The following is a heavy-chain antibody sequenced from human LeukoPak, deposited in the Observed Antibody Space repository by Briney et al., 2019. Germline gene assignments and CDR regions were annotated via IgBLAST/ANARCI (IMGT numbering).Heavy chain of an antibody. V-gene: IGHV1-18*01. CDR2: ISAYNGNT. CDR1: GYTFTSYG. Sequence: ASVTVSCKASGYTFTSYGISWVRQAPGQGLEWMGWISAYNGNTNYAQKLQGRVTMTTDTSTSTAYMELRSLRSDDTAVYYCARVPYCSGGSCYFSSPDYWGQGTLVTVSS. J-gene: IGHJ4*02. D-gene: IGHD2-15*01. CDR3: ARVPYCSGGSCYFSSPDY.